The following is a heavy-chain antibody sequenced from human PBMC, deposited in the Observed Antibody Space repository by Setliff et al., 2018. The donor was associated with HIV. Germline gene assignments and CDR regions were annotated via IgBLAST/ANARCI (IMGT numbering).Heavy chain of an antibody. CDR2: ISAYNGNT. CDR3: ARAPPINFWSGYYTGPQGGFDS. J-gene: IGHJ4*02. D-gene: IGHD3-3*01. Sequence: GASVKVSCKASGYNFTIFGINWVRQAPGQGLEWMGWISAYNGNTNYAQKLQGRITLTIDTVTTTAYMELRSLTSDDTAMYYCARAPPINFWSGYYTGPQGGFDSWGQGSQVTVSA. CDR1: GYNFTIFG. V-gene: IGHV1-18*01.